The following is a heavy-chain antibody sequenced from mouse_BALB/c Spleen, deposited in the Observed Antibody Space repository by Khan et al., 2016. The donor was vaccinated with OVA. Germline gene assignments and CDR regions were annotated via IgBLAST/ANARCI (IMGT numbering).Heavy chain of an antibody. Sequence: EVKLEESGPGLVKPSQSLSPTCTVTGYSITSDYAWNWIRQFPGNKLEWMGHISYSGNTKYNPSPKSRISVTRTPSKNQIFLQLNSVTAEETATYYCARVYGGDFNYWGQGTTLTVSA. V-gene: IGHV3-2*02. CDR1: GYSITSDYA. CDR3: ARVYGGDFNY. CDR2: ISYSGNT. D-gene: IGHD2-10*02. J-gene: IGHJ2*01.